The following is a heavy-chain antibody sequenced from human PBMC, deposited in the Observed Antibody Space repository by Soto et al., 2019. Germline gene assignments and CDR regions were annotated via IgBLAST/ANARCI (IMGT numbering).Heavy chain of an antibody. D-gene: IGHD2-2*01. CDR1: GGSISSGGYY. J-gene: IGHJ6*02. V-gene: IGHV4-31*03. Sequence: SATLSLTCTVSGGSISSGGYYWSWIRQHPGKGLEWIGYIYYSGSTYYKPSLKSRVTISVDTSKNQFSLKLSSVTAADTAVYYCAREYKDIVVVPAARAQSPRGNYYYYGMDVWGQGTTVTVSS. CDR3: AREYKDIVVVPAARAQSPRGNYYYYGMDV. CDR2: IYYSGST.